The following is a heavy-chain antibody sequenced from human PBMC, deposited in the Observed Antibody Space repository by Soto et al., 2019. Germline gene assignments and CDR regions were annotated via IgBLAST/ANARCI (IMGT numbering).Heavy chain of an antibody. Sequence: QVQLQESGPGLVKPSGTLSLTCAVSSGSISSSNWWSWVRQPPGKGLEWIGEIYHSGSTNYNPSLKSRVTISVDSAKNQFSLKLSSVTAADTAVYYCARDLRGRYCSGGSCYSGAFDIWGQGTMVTVSS. V-gene: IGHV4-4*02. CDR1: SGSISSSNW. CDR2: IYHSGST. CDR3: ARDLRGRYCSGGSCYSGAFDI. J-gene: IGHJ3*02. D-gene: IGHD2-15*01.